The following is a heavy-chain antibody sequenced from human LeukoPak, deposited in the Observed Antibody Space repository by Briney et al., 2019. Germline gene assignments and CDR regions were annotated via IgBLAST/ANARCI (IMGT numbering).Heavy chain of an antibody. CDR1: GFTFSSYS. CDR3: ARDSAIFSWFDP. J-gene: IGHJ5*02. Sequence: GGSLRLSCAASGFTFSSYSMNWVRQAPGKGLEWVSSISSSSSYIYYADSVKGRFTISRDNAKNSLYLQMNSLRAEDTAVYYCARDSAIFSWFDPWGQGTLVTVSS. CDR2: ISSSSSYI. V-gene: IGHV3-21*01. D-gene: IGHD3-9*01.